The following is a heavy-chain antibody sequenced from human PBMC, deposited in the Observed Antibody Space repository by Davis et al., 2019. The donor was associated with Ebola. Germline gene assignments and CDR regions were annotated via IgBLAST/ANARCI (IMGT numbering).Heavy chain of an antibody. D-gene: IGHD3-22*01. Sequence: GGSLRPSCAASGFTFSGSAMHWVRQASGKGLEWVGRIRSKANSYATAYAASVKGRFTISRDDSKNTAYLQMNSLKTEDTAVYYCTSPGGDSIGVDYWGQGTLVTVSS. CDR1: GFTFSGSA. CDR2: IRSKANSYAT. CDR3: TSPGGDSIGVDY. J-gene: IGHJ4*02. V-gene: IGHV3-73*01.